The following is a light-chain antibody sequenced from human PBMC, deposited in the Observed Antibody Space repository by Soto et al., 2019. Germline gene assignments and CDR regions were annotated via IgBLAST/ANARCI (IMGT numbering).Light chain of an antibody. Sequence: DIQMTQSPSTLSASVGDRVTITCRASQSISRWLAWYQQKPGKAPNLLIHDGFSLESGVPSRFSGSGSGTEFALTSPSLQPDDFATYYCQQYHTSWTFGQGTGVEI. CDR3: QQYHTSWT. CDR2: DGF. CDR1: QSISRW. J-gene: IGKJ1*01. V-gene: IGKV1-5*01.